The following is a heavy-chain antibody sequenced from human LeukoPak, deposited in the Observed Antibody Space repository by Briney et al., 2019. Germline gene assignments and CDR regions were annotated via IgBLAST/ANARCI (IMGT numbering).Heavy chain of an antibody. J-gene: IGHJ4*02. V-gene: IGHV1-69*01. Sequence: RRASVKVSCTASGGTFSSYAIRWVRQAPGQGLEWMGGIIPIFGTANYAQKFQGRVTITADESTSTAYMELSSLRSEDTAVYYCARDGGYCSSTSCAVDYWGQGTLVTVSA. CDR1: GGTFSSYA. CDR3: ARDGGYCSSTSCAVDY. CDR2: IIPIFGTA. D-gene: IGHD2-2*01.